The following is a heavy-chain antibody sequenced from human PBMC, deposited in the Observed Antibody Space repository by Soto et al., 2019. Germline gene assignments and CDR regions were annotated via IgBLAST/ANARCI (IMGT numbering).Heavy chain of an antibody. CDR3: AKATEEYGDYSGLGY. V-gene: IGHV3-9*01. Sequence: EVQLVESGGGLVQPGRSLRLSCAASGFTFDDYAMHWVRQAPGKGLEWVSGISWNSGSIGYADSVKGRFTISRDNAKNSMYLQMNSLRAEDTALYYCAKATEEYGDYSGLGYWGQGTRVTVSS. D-gene: IGHD4-17*01. CDR2: ISWNSGSI. CDR1: GFTFDDYA. J-gene: IGHJ4*02.